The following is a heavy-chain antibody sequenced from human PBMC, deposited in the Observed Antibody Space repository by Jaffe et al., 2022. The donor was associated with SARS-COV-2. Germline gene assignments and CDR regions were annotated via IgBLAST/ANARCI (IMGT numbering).Heavy chain of an antibody. V-gene: IGHV3-11*01. J-gene: IGHJ4*02. D-gene: IGHD4-17*01. CDR1: GFTFSDYY. CDR3: ARVSTGTWYF. Sequence: QVQLVESGGGLVKPGGSLRLSCAASGFTFSDYYMTWIRQAPGKGLEWVSHISSSGDTVYYADSVKGRFTISRDNARNSLYLQMNNLSADDTAVYYCARVSTGTWYFWGQGTLVTVS. CDR2: ISSSGDTV.